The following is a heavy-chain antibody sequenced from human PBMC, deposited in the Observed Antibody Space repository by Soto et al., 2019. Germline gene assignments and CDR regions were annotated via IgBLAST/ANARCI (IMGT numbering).Heavy chain of an antibody. CDR1: GFTFTTYY. Sequence: EVQLVESGGGLVQPGGSLTLSCAASGFTFTTYYMNWVRQAPGKGLEWISITFAAGTTYYADSVKGRFTISRDNSKNTLFLRMDSLSAADTAVYYCTRDRGYASDYWGQGTLVTVSS. V-gene: IGHV3-66*01. D-gene: IGHD5-12*01. CDR2: TFAAGTT. CDR3: TRDRGYASDY. J-gene: IGHJ4*02.